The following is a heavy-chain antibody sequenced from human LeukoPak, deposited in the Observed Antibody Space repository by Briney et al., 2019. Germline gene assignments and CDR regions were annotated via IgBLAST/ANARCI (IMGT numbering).Heavy chain of an antibody. CDR3: ARNYYGSGPSLYYFDY. Sequence: SQTLSLTCTVSGGSISSDGFYWSWIRQPPGKGLEWIGYIYYNWGTYYNPSLKSRVTISVDTSKNQFSLKLSSVTAADTAVYYCARNYYGSGPSLYYFDYWGQGTLVTVSS. CDR2: IYYNWGT. J-gene: IGHJ4*02. V-gene: IGHV4-30-4*01. D-gene: IGHD3-10*01. CDR1: GGSISSDGFY.